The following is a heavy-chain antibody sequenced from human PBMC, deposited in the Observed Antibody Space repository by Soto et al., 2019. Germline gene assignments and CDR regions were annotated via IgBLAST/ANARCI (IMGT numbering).Heavy chain of an antibody. CDR2: IYHSGST. CDR3: ARGQVVAAQH. V-gene: IGHV4-30-2*01. Sequence: QLQLQESGSGLVKPSQTLSLTCAVSGGSISSGGYSWSWIRQPPGKGLEWIGYIYHSGSTYYNPSLKSRVTISVDRTQNQFAPKLSSVTAADTAVYYCARGQVVAAQHWGQGTLVTVSS. CDR1: GGSISSGGYS. J-gene: IGHJ4*02. D-gene: IGHD2-15*01.